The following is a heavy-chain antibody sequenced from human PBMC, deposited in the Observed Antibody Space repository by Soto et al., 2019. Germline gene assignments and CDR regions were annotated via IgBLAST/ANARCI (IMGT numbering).Heavy chain of an antibody. CDR2: IYYSGST. Sequence: PSETLSLTCTVSGGSISSYYWSWIRQPPGKGLEWIGYIYYSGSTNYNPSLKSRVTISVDTSKNQFSLKLSSVTAADTAVYYCAGYLAGYVGDSHFDYWGHGTLVTASS. V-gene: IGHV4-59*08. J-gene: IGHJ4*01. CDR1: GGSISSYY. CDR3: AGYLAGYVGDSHFDY. D-gene: IGHD4-17*01.